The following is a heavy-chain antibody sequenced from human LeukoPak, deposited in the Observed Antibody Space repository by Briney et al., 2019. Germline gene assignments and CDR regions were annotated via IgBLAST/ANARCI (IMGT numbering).Heavy chain of an antibody. CDR3: ASTSRPTYDSSGYFTWFDY. V-gene: IGHV4-59*01. CDR1: GGSISGYY. Sequence: SETLSLTCTVSGGSISGYYWSWIRQPPGKGLEWIGYIYYSGSTNYNPSLKSRVTVSVDASKNQFSLKLSSVTAADTAVYYCASTSRPTYDSSGYFTWFDYWGQGTLVTVSS. J-gene: IGHJ4*02. CDR2: IYYSGST. D-gene: IGHD3-22*01.